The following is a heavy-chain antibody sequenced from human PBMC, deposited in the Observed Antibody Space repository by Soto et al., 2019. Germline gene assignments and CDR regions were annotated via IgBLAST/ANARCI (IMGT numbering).Heavy chain of an antibody. V-gene: IGHV1-18*01. CDR2: ISAYNGNT. J-gene: IGHJ5*02. D-gene: IGHD1-26*01. CDR3: HKYSGPLIMPAA. Sequence: ASLKVSCKSSGSTFTSYAISCVRQAPGQGLEWMGWISAYNGNTNYAQKLQGRVTMTTDTSTSTAYMELRSLKIEDTAVYYCHKYSGPLIMPAALGPGTLVTVSS. CDR1: GSTFTSYA.